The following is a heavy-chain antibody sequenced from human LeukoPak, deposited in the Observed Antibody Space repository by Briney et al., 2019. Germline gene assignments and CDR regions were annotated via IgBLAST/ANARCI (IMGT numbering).Heavy chain of an antibody. J-gene: IGHJ6*03. CDR3: ARGGGSYLVFFYYYYYMDV. CDR1: GYTFTGYY. Sequence: ASVKVSCKAPGYTFTGYYMHWVRQDPGQGLEWMGWINPNSGGTNYAQKFQGRVTMTRDTSISTAYMELSRLRSDDTAVYYCARGGGSYLVFFYYYYYMDVWGKGTTVTVSS. D-gene: IGHD1-26*01. CDR2: INPNSGGT. V-gene: IGHV1-2*02.